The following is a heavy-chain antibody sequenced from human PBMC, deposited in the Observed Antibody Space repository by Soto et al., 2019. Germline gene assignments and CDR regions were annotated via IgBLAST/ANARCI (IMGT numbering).Heavy chain of an antibody. Sequence: PSETLSLTCTVSGGSISSYYWSWIRQPPGKGLEWIGYIYYSGSTNYNPSLKSRVTISVDTSKNQFSLKLSSVTAADTAVYYCARLIHCETTSCYFDYWGQGTLVTVSS. CDR3: ARLIHCETTSCYFDY. V-gene: IGHV4-59*08. J-gene: IGHJ4*02. D-gene: IGHD2-2*01. CDR2: IYYSGST. CDR1: GGSISSYY.